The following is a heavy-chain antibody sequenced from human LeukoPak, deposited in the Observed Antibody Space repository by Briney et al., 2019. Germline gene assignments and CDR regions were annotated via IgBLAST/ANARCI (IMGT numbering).Heavy chain of an antibody. J-gene: IGHJ6*03. CDR2: INPSGGST. CDR3: ARDGGGRGYSPMDV. D-gene: IGHD5-18*01. CDR1: GYTFTSYY. Sequence: GASVKVSCKASGYTFTSYYMHWVRQAPGQGLEWMVIINPSGGSTSYAQKLQGRVTMTRDMSTSTVYMELSSPRSEDTAVYYCARDGGGRGYSPMDVWGKGTTVTVSS. V-gene: IGHV1-46*01.